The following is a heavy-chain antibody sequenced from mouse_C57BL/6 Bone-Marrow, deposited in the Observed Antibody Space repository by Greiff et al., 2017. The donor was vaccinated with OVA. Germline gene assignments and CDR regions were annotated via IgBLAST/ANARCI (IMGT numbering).Heavy chain of an antibody. CDR2: ISSGSSTI. J-gene: IGHJ3*01. D-gene: IGHD2-1*01. Sequence: EVMLVESGGGLVKPGGSLKLSCAASGFTFSDYGMHWVRQAPEKGLEWVAYISSGSSTIYYADTVKGRFTISRDNAKNTLFLQMTSLRSEDTAMYYCARGDYGNHYWGQGTLVTVSA. CDR1: GFTFSDYG. V-gene: IGHV5-17*01. CDR3: ARGDYGNHY.